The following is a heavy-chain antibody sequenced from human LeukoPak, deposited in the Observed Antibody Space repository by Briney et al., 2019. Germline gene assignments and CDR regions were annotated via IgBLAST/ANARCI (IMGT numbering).Heavy chain of an antibody. J-gene: IGHJ2*01. D-gene: IGHD2-15*01. CDR2: IYPFDSET. CDR1: GYTFYNYW. Sequence: GESLKISCQGSGYTFYNYWIAWVRQIPGKGLEWMGIIYPFDSETTYSPSFQGQVTFSVDKSISTAYMQWNSLKASDTAIYYCARPLYYCRDCSPKYWYFDLWGRGTLVTVSS. CDR3: ARPLYYCRDCSPKYWYFDL. V-gene: IGHV5-51*01.